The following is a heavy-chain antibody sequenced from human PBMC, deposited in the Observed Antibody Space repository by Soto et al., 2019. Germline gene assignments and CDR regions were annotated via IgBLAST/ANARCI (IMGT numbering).Heavy chain of an antibody. CDR2: IYYSGST. D-gene: IGHD6-19*01. V-gene: IGHV4-30-4*01. Sequence: QVQLQESGPGLVKPAQNLSLTCTVSGCSISSGDYYWSWIRQPPGKGLEWIGYIYYSGSTYYNPSLKRRVTISVDTSKSQLSLRLSSVTAADTAVYYCARERPDGCRLDPWGQGTLVTASS. J-gene: IGHJ5*02. CDR1: GCSISSGDYY. CDR3: ARERPDGCRLDP.